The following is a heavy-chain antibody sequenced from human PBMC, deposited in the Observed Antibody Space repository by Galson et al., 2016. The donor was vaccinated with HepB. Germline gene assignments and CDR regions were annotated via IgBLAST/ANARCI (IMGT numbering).Heavy chain of an antibody. CDR2: INTNNGNT. V-gene: IGHV1-18*04. CDR3: AREGMLFYMDV. J-gene: IGHJ6*02. D-gene: IGHD2-8*01. Sequence: QSGAEVKQPGASVKVSCKASGSTFTRYSINWVRQAPGQGLEWMGWINTNNGNTNYAQKVQGRVTTTTDTSTSTVYMELRSLRSDDTAVYYCAREGMLFYMDVWGQGTTVIVS. CDR1: GSTFTRYS.